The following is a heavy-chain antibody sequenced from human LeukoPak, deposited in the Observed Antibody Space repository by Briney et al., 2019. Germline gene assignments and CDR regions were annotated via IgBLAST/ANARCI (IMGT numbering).Heavy chain of an antibody. CDR2: LYHSGTT. D-gene: IGHD5-12*01. CDR3: ARGGYSGYDSRRVLGEFDP. CDR1: GYSISSGYY. J-gene: IGHJ5*02. Sequence: SETLSLTCTVSGYSISSGYYWGWIRQPPGKGLEWIGSLYHSGTTHYNPSLKSRVAISVDTSKNQFSLKLSSVTAADTAVYYCARGGYSGYDSRRVLGEFDPWGQGTLVTVSS. V-gene: IGHV4-38-2*02.